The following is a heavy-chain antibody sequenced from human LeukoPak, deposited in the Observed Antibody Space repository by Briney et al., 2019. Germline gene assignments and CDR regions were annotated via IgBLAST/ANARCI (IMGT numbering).Heavy chain of an antibody. CDR2: IYYSGST. Sequence: SETLSLTCTVSGGSISSGDYYWSWIRQPPGKGLEWIGYIYYSGSTYYNPSLKSRVTISVDTSKNQFSLKLSSVAAADTAVYYCVGTYSSGWYRFDPWGQGTLVTVSS. J-gene: IGHJ5*02. D-gene: IGHD6-19*01. CDR1: GGSISSGDYY. V-gene: IGHV4-30-4*02. CDR3: VGTYSSGWYRFDP.